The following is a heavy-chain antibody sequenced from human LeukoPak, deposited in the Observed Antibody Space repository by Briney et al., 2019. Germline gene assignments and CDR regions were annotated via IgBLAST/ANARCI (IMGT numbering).Heavy chain of an antibody. Sequence: GESLKISCEGSGYSFTSYWIGWVRQMPGKGLEWMGIIYPGGSDTRYSPSFQGQVTISADKSISTAYLQWSSLKASDTAMYYCARQTYCSSTSCQGWFDPWGQGTLVTVSS. CDR2: IYPGGSDT. D-gene: IGHD2-2*01. V-gene: IGHV5-51*01. CDR1: GYSFTSYW. J-gene: IGHJ5*02. CDR3: ARQTYCSSTSCQGWFDP.